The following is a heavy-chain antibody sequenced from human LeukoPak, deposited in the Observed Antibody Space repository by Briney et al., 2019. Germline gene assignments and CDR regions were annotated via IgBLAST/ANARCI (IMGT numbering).Heavy chain of an antibody. Sequence: GGSLRLSCAASGFIFSSYAMSWVRQAPGKGLEWVSSISGSGSSTYYADSVKGRFTISRDNSKNTLYLQMNSLRAEDTAVYYCAKYGATAGANYFDYWGQGTLVTVSS. V-gene: IGHV3-23*01. CDR1: GFIFSSYA. CDR2: ISGSGSST. CDR3: AKYGATAGANYFDY. D-gene: IGHD6-13*01. J-gene: IGHJ4*02.